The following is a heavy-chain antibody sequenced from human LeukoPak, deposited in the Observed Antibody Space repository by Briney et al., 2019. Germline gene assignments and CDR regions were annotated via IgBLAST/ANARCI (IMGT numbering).Heavy chain of an antibody. V-gene: IGHV3-15*01. CDR2: IKSKTDGGTT. Sequence: GGSLRLSCAASGFTFSNAWMSWVRQAPGKGLEWVGRIKSKTDGGTTDYAAPVKGRFTISRDDSKNTLYLQMNSLKTEDTAVYYCTGDYDLWSGYLVWGQGTLVTVSS. J-gene: IGHJ4*02. CDR3: TGDYDLWSGYLV. D-gene: IGHD3-3*01. CDR1: GFTFSNAW.